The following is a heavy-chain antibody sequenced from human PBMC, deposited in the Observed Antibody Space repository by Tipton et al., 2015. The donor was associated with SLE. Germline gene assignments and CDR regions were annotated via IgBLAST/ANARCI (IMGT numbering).Heavy chain of an antibody. J-gene: IGHJ4*02. V-gene: IGHV3-11*01. D-gene: IGHD3-22*01. CDR2: ISSDGGTI. Sequence: LSLTCAVYGGSFRGYSWGWVRQAPGKGLEWVSYISSDGGTIYYADSVKGRFTISRDNAKNSVYLQMNSLRAEDTAVYYCAGYDTSGYATSTLGYWGQGTLVTVSS. CDR1: GGSFRGYS. CDR3: AGYDTSGYATSTLGY.